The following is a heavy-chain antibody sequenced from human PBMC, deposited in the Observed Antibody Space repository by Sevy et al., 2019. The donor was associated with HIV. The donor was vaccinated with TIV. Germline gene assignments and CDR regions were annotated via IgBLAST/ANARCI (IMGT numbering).Heavy chain of an antibody. Sequence: ASVKVSCKASGGTFSSYAISWARQAPGQGLEWMGGIIPIFGTANYAQKFQGRVTITADESTSTAYMELSSLRSEDTAVYYCARARRGYYYYGMDVWGQGTTVTVSS. V-gene: IGHV1-69*13. CDR1: GGTFSSYA. CDR2: IIPIFGTA. CDR3: ARARRGYYYYGMDV. J-gene: IGHJ6*02. D-gene: IGHD4-17*01.